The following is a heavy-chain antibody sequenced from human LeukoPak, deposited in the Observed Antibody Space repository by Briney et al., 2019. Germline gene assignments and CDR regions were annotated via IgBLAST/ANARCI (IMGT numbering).Heavy chain of an antibody. V-gene: IGHV1-8*01. CDR2: MNPNSGNT. CDR1: GYTFTIYD. D-gene: IGHD3-3*01. CDR3: ARGPRGYDFWSKTGFDP. J-gene: IGHJ5*02. Sequence: ASVKVSFKSSGYTFTIYDINWVRQATGQGLEWMGWMNPNSGNTDYAQKFQGRVTMTRNTSISTAYMELSSLRSEDTAVYYCARGPRGYDFWSKTGFDPWGQGTLVTVSS.